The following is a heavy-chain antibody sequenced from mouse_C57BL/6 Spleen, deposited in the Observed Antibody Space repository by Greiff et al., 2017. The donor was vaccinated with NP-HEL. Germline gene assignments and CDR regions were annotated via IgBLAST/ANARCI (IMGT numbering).Heavy chain of an antibody. D-gene: IGHD2-5*01. CDR1: GYAFSSYW. Sequence: VQLVESGAELVKPGASVKISCKASGYAFSSYWMNWVKQRPGKGLEWIGQIYPGDGDTNYNGKFKGKATLTADKSSSTAYMQLSSLTSEDSAVYFCARWDYYSNLYAMDYWGQGTSVTVSS. CDR2: IYPGDGDT. CDR3: ARWDYYSNLYAMDY. J-gene: IGHJ4*01. V-gene: IGHV1-80*01.